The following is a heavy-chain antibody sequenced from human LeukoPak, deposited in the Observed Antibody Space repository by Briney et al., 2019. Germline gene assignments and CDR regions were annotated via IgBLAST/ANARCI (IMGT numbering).Heavy chain of an antibody. V-gene: IGHV1-18*01. Sequence: ASVKVSCKASGYTFTSYAMHWVRQAPGQGLEWMGWISAYNGNTNYAQKLQGRVTMTTDTSTSTAYMELRSLRSDDTAVYYCARVVVVAATTDYWGQGTLVTVSS. D-gene: IGHD2-15*01. CDR1: GYTFTSYA. CDR2: ISAYNGNT. CDR3: ARVVVVAATTDY. J-gene: IGHJ4*02.